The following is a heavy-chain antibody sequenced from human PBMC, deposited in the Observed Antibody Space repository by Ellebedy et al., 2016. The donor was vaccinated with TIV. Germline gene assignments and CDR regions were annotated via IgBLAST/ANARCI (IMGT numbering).Heavy chain of an antibody. J-gene: IGHJ4*02. CDR1: GFTFSSLW. V-gene: IGHV3-7*01. CDR2: LSQDGSAK. D-gene: IGHD7-27*01. CDR3: AHPGDRAAGLDY. Sequence: PGGSLRLSCAVSGFTFSSLWMSWVRQAPGKGLEWVASLSQDGSAKNYVDSVKGRFTISRDNAKKSLYLQMNSLRAEDSAVYYCAHPGDRAAGLDYWGQGTLVTVPS.